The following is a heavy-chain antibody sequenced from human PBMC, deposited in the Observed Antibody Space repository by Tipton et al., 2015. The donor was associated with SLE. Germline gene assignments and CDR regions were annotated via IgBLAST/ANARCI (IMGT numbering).Heavy chain of an antibody. CDR3: ARAPIVGIPVAIRSYYYAMDV. Sequence: QLVQSGAEVKKPGSSVKVSCKASGGTFSTSGISWVRQAPGQGLEWMGGIIPILATPHYAQKFQDRFTITTDESTTTAYMELTSLRSEDTAVYYCARAPIVGIPVAIRSYYYAMDVWGQGTTVTVSS. CDR2: IIPILATP. V-gene: IGHV1-69*05. J-gene: IGHJ6*02. D-gene: IGHD2-2*01. CDR1: GGTFSTSG.